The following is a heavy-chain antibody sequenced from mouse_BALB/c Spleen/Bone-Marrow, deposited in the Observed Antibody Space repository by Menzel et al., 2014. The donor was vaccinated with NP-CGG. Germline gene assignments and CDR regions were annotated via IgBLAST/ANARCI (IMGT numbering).Heavy chain of an antibody. Sequence: EVMLVESGGGLVQPGGSLKISCAASGFTFSSYGMSWVRQTPDKRLDLVATTNSNGGSTYYPDSVKGRFTISRDNAKNTLYLQMSSLKSEDTAMYYCARDNYYDYDGFAYWGQGTLVTVSA. CDR2: TNSNGGST. CDR3: ARDNYYDYDGFAY. J-gene: IGHJ3*01. D-gene: IGHD2-4*01. CDR1: GFTFSSYG. V-gene: IGHV5-6-3*01.